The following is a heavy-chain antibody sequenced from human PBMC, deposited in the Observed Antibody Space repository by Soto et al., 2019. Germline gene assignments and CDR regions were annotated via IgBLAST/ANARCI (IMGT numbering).Heavy chain of an antibody. D-gene: IGHD3-10*01. J-gene: IGHJ4*02. CDR1: GGSMSSPNW. CDR2: IHHSGAT. Sequence: QVRLQESGPGLVKPSGTLSLTCLVSGGSMSSPNWWTWVRQAPVKGLEWIAEIHHSGATNYSPSLKSRAGISIDKSNNQFSLQLTSVTAADTAVYYCATGSPYYYGSGGMWDSWGRGALVTVSS. CDR3: ATGSPYYYGSGGMWDS. V-gene: IGHV4-4*02.